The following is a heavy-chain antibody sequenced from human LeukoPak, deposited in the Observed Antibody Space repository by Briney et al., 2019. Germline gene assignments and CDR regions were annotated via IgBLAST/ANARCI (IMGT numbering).Heavy chain of an antibody. CDR3: AREEWELPLGSYYFDY. Sequence: GGPLRLSCAASRFIFSTYWMSWVRQAPGKGLEWVPNIKKDGSEKYYVDSVKGRFTISRDNGKNSLYLQMSSLRAEDTAVYYCAREEWELPLGSYYFDYWGQGTLVTVSS. CDR2: IKKDGSEK. J-gene: IGHJ4*02. CDR1: RFIFSTYW. D-gene: IGHD1-26*01. V-gene: IGHV3-7*05.